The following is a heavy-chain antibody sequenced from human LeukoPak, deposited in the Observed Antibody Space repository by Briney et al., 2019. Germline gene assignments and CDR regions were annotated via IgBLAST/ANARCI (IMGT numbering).Heavy chain of an antibody. CDR1: GFTFSSYD. Sequence: GGSLRLSGAGSGFTFSSYDMHWVGQTPGKGLEWGAFIRYDGSNKYYADSVKGRFTISRDNSKNTLYLQMNSLRTEDTAVYYCARGQRAHVEWSNYMDVWGKGTTVIVSS. D-gene: IGHD3-3*01. J-gene: IGHJ6*03. CDR3: ARGQRAHVEWSNYMDV. CDR2: IRYDGSNK. V-gene: IGHV3-30*02.